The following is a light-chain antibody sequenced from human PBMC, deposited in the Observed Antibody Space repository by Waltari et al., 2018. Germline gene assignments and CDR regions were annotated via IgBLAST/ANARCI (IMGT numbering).Light chain of an antibody. Sequence: EIVMTQSPATLSVSPGERATLSCRASQSVTSNLAWYQQKPGQAPRLLIYDAATRATGIPARFSGSESGRELTRSTGSLQSEDFAVYYGQQYNRWPPITSCQGTRLKIK. V-gene: IGKV3-15*01. CDR2: DAA. J-gene: IGKJ5*01. CDR3: QQYNRWPPIT. CDR1: QSVTSN.